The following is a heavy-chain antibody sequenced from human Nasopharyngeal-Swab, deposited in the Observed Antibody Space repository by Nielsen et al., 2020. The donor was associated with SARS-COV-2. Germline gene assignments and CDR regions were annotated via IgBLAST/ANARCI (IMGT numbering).Heavy chain of an antibody. V-gene: IGHV3-7*03. CDR3: ARQGVFVPAYFHQYYMDV. J-gene: IGHJ6*03. CDR2: IKQDGSEK. Sequence: GESLKISCAASGFSFRTYWMTWVRQAPGKGLEWVANIKQDGSEKYYVDSVKGRFTVSRDNPKNLLYLQVNSLRAEDTAVYYCARQGVFVPAYFHQYYMDVWGKGTTATVSS. D-gene: IGHD3-16*02. CDR1: GFSFRTYW.